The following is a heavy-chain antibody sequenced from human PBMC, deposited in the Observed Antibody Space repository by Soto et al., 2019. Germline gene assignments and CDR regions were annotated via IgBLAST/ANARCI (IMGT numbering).Heavy chain of an antibody. CDR2: IYPGDSDT. CDR1: GYSFTSYW. V-gene: IGHV5-51*01. CDR3: ERNTVLGYCSAGSCYFDY. D-gene: IGHD2-15*01. Sequence: GESLKISCKGSGYSFTSYWIGWVRQMPGKGLEWMGIIYPGDSDTRYSPSFQGQVTISADKSISTAYLQWSSLKASDTAMYYCERNTVLGYCSAGSCYFDYWGKGTLVTVSS. J-gene: IGHJ4*02.